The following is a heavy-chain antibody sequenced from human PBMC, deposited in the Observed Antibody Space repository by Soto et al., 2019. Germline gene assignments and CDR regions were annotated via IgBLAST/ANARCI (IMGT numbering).Heavy chain of an antibody. D-gene: IGHD5-12*01. Sequence: GASVKVSCKASGYTFTSYYMHWVRQAPGQGLEWMGIINPSGGSTSYAQKFQGRVTMTRDTSTSTVYMELSSLRSEDTAVYYCARDQGIEWLRPPGYFDYWGQGTLVTVSS. CDR2: INPSGGST. CDR1: GYTFTSYY. J-gene: IGHJ4*02. V-gene: IGHV1-46*01. CDR3: ARDQGIEWLRPPGYFDY.